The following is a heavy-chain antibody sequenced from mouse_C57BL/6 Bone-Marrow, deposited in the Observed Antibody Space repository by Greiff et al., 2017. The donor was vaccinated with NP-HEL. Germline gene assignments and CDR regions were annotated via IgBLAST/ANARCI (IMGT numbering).Heavy chain of an antibody. J-gene: IGHJ1*03. Sequence: QVQLKQSGPGLVQPSQSLSITCTVSGFSLTTYGVHWVRPSPGTGLECLGVLWSDGSTAYNAAFISRLSISKDNSKSQVFFKMNSLQADDTAKYYSARSFDVWGTGTTVTVSS. V-gene: IGHV2-2*01. CDR1: GFSLTTYG. CDR2: LWSDGST. CDR3: ARSFDV.